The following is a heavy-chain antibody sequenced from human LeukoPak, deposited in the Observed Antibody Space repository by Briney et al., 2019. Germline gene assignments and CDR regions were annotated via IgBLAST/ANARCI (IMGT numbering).Heavy chain of an antibody. CDR3: ASRSSIWSGYQDTLYYFDS. D-gene: IGHD3-3*01. J-gene: IGHJ4*02. CDR1: GGSISSYY. CDR2: IYYSGST. Sequence: SETLSLTCTVSGGSISSYYWSWIRQPPGKRLEWIGHIYYSGSTNYNPSLKSRVTISVDTSKNQLSLKPSSVTAADTAVYYCASRSSIWSGYQDTLYYFDSWGQGTLVTVSS. V-gene: IGHV4-59*01.